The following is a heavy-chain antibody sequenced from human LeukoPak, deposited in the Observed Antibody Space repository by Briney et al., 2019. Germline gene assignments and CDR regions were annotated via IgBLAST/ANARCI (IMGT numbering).Heavy chain of an antibody. J-gene: IGHJ4*02. D-gene: IGHD3-10*01. CDR2: ISGRGGST. CDR3: ATGGDHYGLDF. Sequence: PGGSLRLSCAASGFTFSSYAMSWVRQAPGKGLEWVSAISGRGGSTYYADSVKGRFIVSRDTSKNTLSLQMNSLRAEDTAVYYCATGGDHYGLDFWGQGTLVTVSS. CDR1: GFTFSSYA. V-gene: IGHV3-23*01.